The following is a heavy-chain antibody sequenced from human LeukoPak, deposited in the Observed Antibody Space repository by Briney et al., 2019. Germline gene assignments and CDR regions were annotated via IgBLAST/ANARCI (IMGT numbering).Heavy chain of an antibody. J-gene: IGHJ1*01. V-gene: IGHV1-2*02. CDR1: GYTLTELS. D-gene: IGHD4-17*01. CDR3: ARDRVVQQTVTTIFQH. Sequence: ASVKVSCKVSGYTLTELSMHWVRQAPGQGLEWMGWINPNSGGTNYAQKFQGRVTMTRDTSISTAYMELSRPRSDDTAVYYCARDRVVQQTVTTIFQHWGQGTLVTVSS. CDR2: INPNSGGT.